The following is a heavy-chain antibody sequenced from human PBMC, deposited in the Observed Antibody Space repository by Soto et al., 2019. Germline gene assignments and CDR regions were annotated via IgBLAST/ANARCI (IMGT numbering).Heavy chain of an antibody. CDR1: GFTVSHNY. J-gene: IGHJ4*02. Sequence: EVQLVESGGGLVQPGGSLRLSCAASGFTVSHNYMSWVRQPTGKGLEWVSVMYSGGGTYYADSVKGRFTISRHNSQNTLYLQMNSLRTEDTAVYYWASGSPSGRHSWGQGTLVTVSS. D-gene: IGHD5-12*01. CDR3: ASGSPSGRHS. CDR2: MYSGGGT. V-gene: IGHV3-53*04.